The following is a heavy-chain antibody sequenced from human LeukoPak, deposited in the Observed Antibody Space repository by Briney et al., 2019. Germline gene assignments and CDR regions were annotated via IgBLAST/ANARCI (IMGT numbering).Heavy chain of an antibody. CDR1: GFPFTSYA. J-gene: IGHJ4*02. CDR2: VNADNSNT. CDR3: AGGDYYYETRFDY. D-gene: IGHD3-22*01. V-gene: IGHV1-3*03. Sequence: GASVKVSCKASGFPFTSYAIHWVRQAPGQRLEWMGWVNADNSNTTYSQEFQGRVIITWDTSASTAYMDMSSLRSEDMTVYYCAGGDYYYETRFDYWGQGTLVTVS.